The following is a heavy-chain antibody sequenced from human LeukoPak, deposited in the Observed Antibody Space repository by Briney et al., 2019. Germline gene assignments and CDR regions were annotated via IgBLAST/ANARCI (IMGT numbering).Heavy chain of an antibody. CDR3: ARDGGYDFWSGYYQDY. D-gene: IGHD3-3*01. V-gene: IGHV1-69*13. Sequence: SVKVSCKASGGTFSSYAISWVRQAPGQGLEWMGGIIPIFGTANYAQKFQGRVTITADESTSTAYMELSSLRSEDTAVYYCARDGGYDFWSGYYQDYWGQGTLVTVSS. J-gene: IGHJ4*02. CDR2: IIPIFGTA. CDR1: GGTFSSYA.